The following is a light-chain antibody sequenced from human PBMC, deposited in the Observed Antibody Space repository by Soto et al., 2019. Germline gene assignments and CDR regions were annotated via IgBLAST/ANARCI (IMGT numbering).Light chain of an antibody. CDR1: QSISSY. CDR2: AAS. V-gene: IGKV1-39*01. CDR3: QQSYSTT. Sequence: DIQMTQSPSSLSASVGDRVTITCRASQSISSYLNWYQQKPGKAPKLLIYAASSLQSGVPSRFSGSGSATDFTLTISSLQPEDFATYYCQQSYSTTFGGGTKVEIK. J-gene: IGKJ4*01.